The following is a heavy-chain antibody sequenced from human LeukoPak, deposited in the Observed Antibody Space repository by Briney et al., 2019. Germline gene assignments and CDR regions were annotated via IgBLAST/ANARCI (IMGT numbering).Heavy chain of an antibody. CDR2: IYTGGST. CDR3: ATGYCSSTSCAEFDY. J-gene: IGHJ4*02. CDR1: GGSISSYY. Sequence: SETLSLTCTVSGGSISSYYWSWIRQPAGKGLEWIGRIYTGGSTNYNPSLKSRVTMSVDTSKNQFSLKLSSVTAADTAVYYCATGYCSSTSCAEFDYWGQGTLVTVSS. D-gene: IGHD2-2*03. V-gene: IGHV4-4*07.